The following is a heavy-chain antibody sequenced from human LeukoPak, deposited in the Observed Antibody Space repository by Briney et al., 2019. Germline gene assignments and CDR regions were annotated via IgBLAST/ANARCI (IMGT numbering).Heavy chain of an antibody. CDR3: ARASRYCSGGSCYYYYYMDV. CDR2: ISAYNGNS. V-gene: IGHV1-18*01. CDR1: GYTFTSYG. Sequence: ASVKVSCKASGYTFTSYGISWVRQAPGQGLEWMGWISAYNGNSNYAQKLQGRVTMTTDTSTSTAYMELRSLRSDDTAVYYCARASRYCSGGSCYYYYYMDVWGKGTTVTISS. D-gene: IGHD2-15*01. J-gene: IGHJ6*03.